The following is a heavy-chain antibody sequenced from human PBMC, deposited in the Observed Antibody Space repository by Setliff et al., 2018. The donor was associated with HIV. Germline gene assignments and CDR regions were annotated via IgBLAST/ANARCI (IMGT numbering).Heavy chain of an antibody. V-gene: IGHV4-59*12. D-gene: IGHD1-7*01. Sequence: PSETLSLTCNVSGASISNYYWTWIRQSPGKRLEWLGYITDSGNTNYNPSLRRRVTISADTSKNQVSLKLNSVTAADTAVYYCARVRLELRQYWFDSWGQGSPVTVSS. CDR1: GASISNYY. CDR2: ITDSGNT. J-gene: IGHJ5*01. CDR3: ARVRLELRQYWFDS.